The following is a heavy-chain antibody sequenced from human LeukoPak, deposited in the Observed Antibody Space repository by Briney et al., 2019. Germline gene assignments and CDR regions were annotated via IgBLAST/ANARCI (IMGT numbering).Heavy chain of an antibody. D-gene: IGHD3-22*01. CDR3: ARQHYYDSSGGFDY. CDR1: GFTFSSYA. V-gene: IGHV3-30-3*01. J-gene: IGHJ4*02. Sequence: GGSLRLSCAASGFTFSSYAMHWVRQAPGKGLEWVAVISYDGSNKYYADSVKGRFTISRDNSKNTLYLQMNSLRAEDTAVYYCARQHYYDSSGGFDYWGQGTLVTVSS. CDR2: ISYDGSNK.